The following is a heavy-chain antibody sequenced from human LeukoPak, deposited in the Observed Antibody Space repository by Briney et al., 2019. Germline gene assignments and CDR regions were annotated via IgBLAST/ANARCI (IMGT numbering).Heavy chain of an antibody. V-gene: IGHV3-21*01. J-gene: IGHJ4*02. D-gene: IGHD3-3*01. Sequence: GGSLRLSCAASGFTFSSYSMNWVRQAPGKGLEWVSSISSSSSYIYYADSVKGRFTISRDNAKNSLYLQMNSLRAEDTAVYYCASGSPNYDFWSGYGSNDYWGQGTLVTVSS. CDR3: ASGSPNYDFWSGYGSNDY. CDR1: GFTFSSYS. CDR2: ISSSSSYI.